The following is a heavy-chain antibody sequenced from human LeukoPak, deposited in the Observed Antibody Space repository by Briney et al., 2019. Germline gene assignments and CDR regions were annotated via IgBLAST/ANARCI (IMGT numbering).Heavy chain of an antibody. D-gene: IGHD2-15*01. Sequence: GGSLRLSCAASRFTFSSYSMIWVRQDPGKGLERVSSISSSSRYIYYADSVKGRFTNSRDNAKNSLYLQMNSLRAEVTAVSYCARVVGVAATPDYWGQGTLVTVSS. J-gene: IGHJ4*02. V-gene: IGHV3-21*01. CDR1: RFTFSSYS. CDR3: ARVVGVAATPDY. CDR2: ISSSSRYI.